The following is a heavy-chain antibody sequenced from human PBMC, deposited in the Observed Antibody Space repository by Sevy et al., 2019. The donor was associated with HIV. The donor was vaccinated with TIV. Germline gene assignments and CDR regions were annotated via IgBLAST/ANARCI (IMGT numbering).Heavy chain of an antibody. CDR3: VSLFLSYRSGWSYFDY. CDR1: GFTVNDKY. J-gene: IGHJ4*02. Sequence: GGSLRLSCAISGFTVNDKYIIWVRQAPGKGLEWGSVIFSSGSTYYADSAKGRFTISRDNYKNIVDLQMNSVRAEDTAVYYCVSLFLSYRSGWSYFDYWGQGTLVTVSS. CDR2: IFSSGST. D-gene: IGHD6-19*01. V-gene: IGHV3-66*02.